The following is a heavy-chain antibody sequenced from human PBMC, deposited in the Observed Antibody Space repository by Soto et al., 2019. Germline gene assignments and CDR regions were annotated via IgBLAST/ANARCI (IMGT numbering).Heavy chain of an antibody. V-gene: IGHV3-30*18. CDR1: GFTFSNSG. CDR2: ISYDGSNK. CDR3: AKESNTWTYCDD. Sequence: GGSLRLSCAASGFTFSNSGMHLVRQAPGKGLEWVAVISYDGSNKYYADSVKGRFTISRDNSKNTLYLQMNSLRAEDTGLYYCAKESNTWTYCDDWGEGNVVTGSX. D-gene: IGHD1-20*01. J-gene: IGHJ4*02.